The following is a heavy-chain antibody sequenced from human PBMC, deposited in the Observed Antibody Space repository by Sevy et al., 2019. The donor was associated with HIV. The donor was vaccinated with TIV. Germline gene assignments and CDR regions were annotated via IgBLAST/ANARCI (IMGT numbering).Heavy chain of an antibody. CDR3: TRVRGPFGWSDP. Sequence: SETLSLTCSVSGGSINNPDFNWSWVRQPPGRGLEWIGYVYYSGNTYYSPSLKTRASLSIDTSKNQFSLDLHSVTAADTAVYYCTRVRGPFGWSDPSGQGTLVTVSS. CDR2: VYYSGNT. D-gene: IGHD3-10*01. J-gene: IGHJ5*02. CDR1: GGSINNPDFN. V-gene: IGHV4-30-4*01.